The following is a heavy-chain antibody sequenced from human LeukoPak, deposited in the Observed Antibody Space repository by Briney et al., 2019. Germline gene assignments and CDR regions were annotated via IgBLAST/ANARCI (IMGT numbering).Heavy chain of an antibody. J-gene: IGHJ4*02. CDR1: GFTFGSYS. V-gene: IGHV3-48*01. D-gene: IGHD3-22*01. CDR2: ISSSSSTI. Sequence: GGSLRLSCAASGFTFGSYSMNWVRQAPGKGLEWVSYISSSSSTIYYADSVKGRFTISRDNSKNTLYLQMNSLRAEDTAVYYCARDHDSSGYYSFGPDYWGQGTLVTVSS. CDR3: ARDHDSSGYYSFGPDY.